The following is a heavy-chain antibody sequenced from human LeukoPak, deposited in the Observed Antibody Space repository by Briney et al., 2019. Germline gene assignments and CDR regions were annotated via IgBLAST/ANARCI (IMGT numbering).Heavy chain of an antibody. CDR3: AREWEDIVVVPAAPNYYYYYGMDV. V-gene: IGHV3-30-3*01. CDR2: ISYDGSNK. CDR1: GFTFSSYA. J-gene: IGHJ6*02. D-gene: IGHD2-2*01. Sequence: GGSLRLSCAASGFTFSSYAMHWVRQAPGTGLEWVAVISYDGSNKYYAASVKGRFTISRDNSKNTLYLQMNSLSAEDTAVYYCAREWEDIVVVPAAPNYYYYYGMDVWGQGTTVTVSS.